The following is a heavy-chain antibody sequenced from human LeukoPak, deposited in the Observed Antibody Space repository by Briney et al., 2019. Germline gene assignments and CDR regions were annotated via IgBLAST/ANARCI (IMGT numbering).Heavy chain of an antibody. D-gene: IGHD2-15*01. J-gene: IGHJ6*03. CDR1: GYTFTSYY. CDR3: ARDGVVVAATPYYYYYMDV. Sequence: ASVKVSCKASGYTFTSYYMHWVQQAPGQGLEWMGIINPSGGSTSYAQKFQGRVTMTRDMSTSTVYMELSSLRSEDTAVYYCARDGVVVAATPYYYYYMDVWGKGTTVTVSS. CDR2: INPSGGST. V-gene: IGHV1-46*01.